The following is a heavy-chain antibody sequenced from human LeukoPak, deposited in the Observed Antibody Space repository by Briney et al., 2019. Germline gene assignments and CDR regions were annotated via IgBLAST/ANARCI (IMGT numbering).Heavy chain of an antibody. CDR1: GYTITNNY. Sequence: GASVKVSCKASGYTITNNYMHWVRQAPGQGLEWMGIINPSGGSTSYAQKFQGRVTMTRDMSTSTVYMELSSLRSEDTAVYYCAKPNPDSSGSLDYWGQGILVTVSS. J-gene: IGHJ4*02. CDR2: INPSGGST. CDR3: AKPNPDSSGSLDY. D-gene: IGHD3-22*01. V-gene: IGHV1-46*01.